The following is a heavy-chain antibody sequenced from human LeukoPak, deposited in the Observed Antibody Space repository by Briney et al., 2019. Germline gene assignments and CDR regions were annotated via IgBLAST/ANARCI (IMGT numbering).Heavy chain of an antibody. V-gene: IGHV3-49*04. CDR2: IRSKAYGGTT. Sequence: GGSLRLSCTASGFTFGDYAMSWVRQAPGKGLEWVGFIRSKAYGGTTEYAASVKGRFTISRDDSKSIAYLQMNSLKTEDTAVYYCTRSPYYDFWSGYSPIYYFDYWGQGTLVTVSS. J-gene: IGHJ4*02. CDR3: TRSPYYDFWSGYSPIYYFDY. D-gene: IGHD3-3*01. CDR1: GFTFGDYA.